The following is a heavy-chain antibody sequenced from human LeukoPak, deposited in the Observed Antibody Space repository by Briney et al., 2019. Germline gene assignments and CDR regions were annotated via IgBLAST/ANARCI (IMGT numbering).Heavy chain of an antibody. CDR2: IIPIFGTA. CDR1: GGTFSSYA. CDR3: ARDPVKYYYDSSGYYAY. J-gene: IGHJ4*02. V-gene: IGHV1-69*13. Sequence: SVKVSCKASGGTFSSYAISWVRQAPGQGLEWMGGIIPIFGTANYAQKFQGRVTITADESMSTAYMELSSLRSEDTAVYYCARDPVKYYYDSSGYYAYWGQGTLVTVSS. D-gene: IGHD3-22*01.